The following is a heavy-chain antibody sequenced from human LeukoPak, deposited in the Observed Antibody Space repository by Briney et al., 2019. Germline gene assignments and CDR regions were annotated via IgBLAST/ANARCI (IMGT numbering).Heavy chain of an antibody. Sequence: GGSLRLSCAASGFTFSSYAMHWVRQAPGKGLEWVAVISYDGSNKYYADSVKGRFTISRDNSKNTLYLQMNSLRAEDTAVYYCARDRGTEYSSGWFSYYFDYWGQGTLVTVSS. CDR2: ISYDGSNK. CDR1: GFTFSSYA. CDR3: ARDRGTEYSSGWFSYYFDY. V-gene: IGHV3-30-3*01. D-gene: IGHD6-19*01. J-gene: IGHJ4*02.